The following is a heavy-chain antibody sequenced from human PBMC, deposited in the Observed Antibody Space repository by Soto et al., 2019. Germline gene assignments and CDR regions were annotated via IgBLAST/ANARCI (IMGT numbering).Heavy chain of an antibody. V-gene: IGHV4-59*01. CDR1: GGSIGSYY. CDR3: ARDKRQLVNLTFDV. J-gene: IGHJ3*01. D-gene: IGHD6-13*01. CDR2: IYYTGST. Sequence: PSETLSLTCTVSGGSIGSYYWSWIRQPPGKGLEWIGYIYYTGSTKYNPSLKSRVTISVDTSKNQFSLKLSSVTAADTAVYYCARDKRQLVNLTFDVWGQGTMVTVSS.